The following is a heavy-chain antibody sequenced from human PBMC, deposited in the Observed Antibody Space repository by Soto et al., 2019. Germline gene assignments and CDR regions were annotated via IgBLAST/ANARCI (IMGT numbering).Heavy chain of an antibody. CDR1: GYHFGSYW. D-gene: IGHD2-2*01. CDR2: IYPTNSDT. J-gene: IGHJ4*02. V-gene: IGHV5-51*01. CDR3: ARHLMPPEGRQSYFDT. Sequence: HGESLKISCKGSGYHFGSYWIGWVRQTPAEGLEWVGIIYPTNSDTRYNPSFQGHVTVSADRSISTAYLQWRSLEASDTAIYYCARHLMPPEGRQSYFDTWGQGTPVTVSS.